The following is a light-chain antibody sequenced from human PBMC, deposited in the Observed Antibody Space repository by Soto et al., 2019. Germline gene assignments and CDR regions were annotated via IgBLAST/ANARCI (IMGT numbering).Light chain of an antibody. V-gene: IGLV2-23*02. J-gene: IGLJ2*01. CDR1: SSDVGSYKL. CDR3: CSYAGSSTLV. Sequence: QSALTQPASVSGSPGQSITISCTGTSSDVGSYKLVSWYQQHPGKDPKLMIYEVSKRPSGVSNRFSGSKSGNTASLTISGLQAEDEADYYCCSYAGSSTLVFGGGTKLTVL. CDR2: EVS.